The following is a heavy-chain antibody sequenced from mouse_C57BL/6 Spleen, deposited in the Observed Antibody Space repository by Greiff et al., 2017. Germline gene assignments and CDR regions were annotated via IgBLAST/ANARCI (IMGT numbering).Heavy chain of an antibody. Sequence: EVQLQQSGPELVKPGASVKISCKASGYTFTDYYMNWVKQSHGKSLEWIGDINPNNGGTSYNQKFKGKATLTVDKSSSTAYMELRSLTSEDSAVYYCARGLLREFAYWGQGTLVTVSA. CDR2: INPNNGGT. J-gene: IGHJ3*01. CDR1: GYTFTDYY. V-gene: IGHV1-26*01. CDR3: ARGLLREFAY. D-gene: IGHD2-3*01.